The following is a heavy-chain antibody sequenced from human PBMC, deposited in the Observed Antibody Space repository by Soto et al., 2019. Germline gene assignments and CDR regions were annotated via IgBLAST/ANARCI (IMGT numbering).Heavy chain of an antibody. D-gene: IGHD2-2*01. J-gene: IGHJ5*02. Sequence: SETLSLTCTVSGGSISSYYWSWIRQPPGKGLEWIGYIYYSGSTNYNPSLKSRVTISVGTSKNQFSLKLSSVTAADTAVYYCARGLGYCSSTSCLNWFDPWGQGTLVTVS. V-gene: IGHV4-59*08. CDR1: GGSISSYY. CDR2: IYYSGST. CDR3: ARGLGYCSSTSCLNWFDP.